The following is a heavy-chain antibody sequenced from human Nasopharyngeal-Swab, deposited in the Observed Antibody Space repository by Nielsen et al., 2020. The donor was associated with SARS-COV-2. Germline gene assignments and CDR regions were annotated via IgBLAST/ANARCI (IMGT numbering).Heavy chain of an antibody. V-gene: IGHV4-39*07. CDR2: IYYSGST. J-gene: IGHJ4*02. CDR3: ASSIRYSGYDLGFDY. Sequence: RQDPGKGLEWIGSIYYSGSTYYNPSLKSRVTISVDTSKNQFSLKLSSVTAADTAVYYCASSIRYSGYDLGFDYWGQGTLVTVSS. D-gene: IGHD5-12*01.